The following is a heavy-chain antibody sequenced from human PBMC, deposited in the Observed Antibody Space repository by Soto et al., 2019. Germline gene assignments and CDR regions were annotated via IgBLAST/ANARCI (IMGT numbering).Heavy chain of an antibody. J-gene: IGHJ5*02. CDR3: ARDAGVCYQLLAPWFDP. CDR1: GGSISSGGYY. Sequence: QVQLQESGPGLVKPSQTLSLTCTVSGGSISSGGYYWSWIRQHPGKVLEWIGYIYYSGSAYYNPYLKSRVTISVDPSKNQSSLRLSSVTAADTAVDYCARDAGVCYQLLAPWFDPWGQGTLVTVSS. D-gene: IGHD2-2*01. V-gene: IGHV4-31*03. CDR2: IYYSGSA.